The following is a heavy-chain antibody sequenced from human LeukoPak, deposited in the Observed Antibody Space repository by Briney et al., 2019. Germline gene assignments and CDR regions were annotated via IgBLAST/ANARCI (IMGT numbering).Heavy chain of an antibody. CDR3: ASTEVIQLWLRYFDY. D-gene: IGHD5-18*01. V-gene: IGHV1-69*01. J-gene: IGHJ4*02. CDR2: IIPIFGTA. Sequence: GSSVKVSCKASGGTFSSYAISWVRQAPGQGPEWMGGIIPIFGTANYAQKFQGRVTITADESTSTAYMELSSLRSEDTAVYYCASTEVIQLWLRYFDYWGQGTLVTVSS. CDR1: GGTFSSYA.